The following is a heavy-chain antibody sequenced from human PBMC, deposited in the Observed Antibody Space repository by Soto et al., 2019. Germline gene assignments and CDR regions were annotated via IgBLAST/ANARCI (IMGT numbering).Heavy chain of an antibody. J-gene: IGHJ5*02. CDR2: IKQDGSDK. Sequence: TGGSLRLSCAASGFTFSNYWMTWVRQAPGKGLECVANIKQDGSDKYYVDSVKGRFTISRDNAKNSLYLQMNSLRAEDTAVYYCARQTRAPESWGQGTLVTVSS. CDR1: GFTFSNYW. D-gene: IGHD3-10*01. CDR3: ARQTRAPES. V-gene: IGHV3-7*03.